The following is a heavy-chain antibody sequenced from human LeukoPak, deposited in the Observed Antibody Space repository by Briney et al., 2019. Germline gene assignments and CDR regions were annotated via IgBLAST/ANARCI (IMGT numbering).Heavy chain of an antibody. CDR3: ARDGGCSGGSCYQDY. J-gene: IGHJ4*02. CDR2: ISSSSSYI. V-gene: IGHV3-21*01. D-gene: IGHD2-15*01. CDR1: GFTFSRYS. Sequence: GSLRLSCAASGFTFSRYSMNWVRQAPGKGLEWVSSISSSSSYIYYADSVKGRFTISRDNAKNSLYLQMNSLRAEDTAVYYCARDGGCSGGSCYQDYWGQGTLVTVSS.